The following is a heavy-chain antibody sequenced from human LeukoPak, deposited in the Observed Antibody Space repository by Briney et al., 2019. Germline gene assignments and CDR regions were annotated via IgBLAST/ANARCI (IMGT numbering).Heavy chain of an antibody. J-gene: IGHJ3*02. D-gene: IGHD3-22*01. CDR1: GGSISSYY. CDR2: IYYSGST. CDR3: ARVRGYYDSSGYYPDAFDI. Sequence: SETLSLTCTVSGGSISSYYWSWIRQPPGKGLEWIGYIYYSGSTNYNPSLKSRVTISVDTSKNQFSLKLSSVTAADTAVYYCARVRGYYDSSGYYPDAFDIWGQGTMATVSS. V-gene: IGHV4-59*01.